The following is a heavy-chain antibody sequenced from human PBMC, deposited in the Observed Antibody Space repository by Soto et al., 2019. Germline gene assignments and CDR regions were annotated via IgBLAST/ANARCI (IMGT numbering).Heavy chain of an antibody. CDR1: GFTFSSYA. V-gene: IGHV3-23*01. Sequence: PGGSMRLSCAASGFTFSSYAMSWVRQAPGKGLEWVSAISGSGGSTYYADSVKGRFTISRDNSKNTLYLQMNSLRAEDTAVYYCAKGKAIAARQVLGFDPWGQGTLVTVSS. CDR2: ISGSGGST. D-gene: IGHD6-6*01. J-gene: IGHJ5*02. CDR3: AKGKAIAARQVLGFDP.